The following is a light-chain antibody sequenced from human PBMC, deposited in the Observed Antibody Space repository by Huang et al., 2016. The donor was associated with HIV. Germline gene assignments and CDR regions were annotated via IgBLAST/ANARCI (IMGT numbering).Light chain of an antibody. CDR2: GAY. CDR3: QQYGSSPRT. V-gene: IGKV3-20*01. J-gene: IGKJ2*01. CDR1: QSVRSSY. Sequence: IVLTQSPGTLSLSPGERATLSCRASQSVRSSYLAWYQQKPGQTPRLLIYGAYNRAGGIPIRFSGSQSGTDFTLAINSLEPEDFGVYYCQQYGSSPRTFGQGTKLEIK.